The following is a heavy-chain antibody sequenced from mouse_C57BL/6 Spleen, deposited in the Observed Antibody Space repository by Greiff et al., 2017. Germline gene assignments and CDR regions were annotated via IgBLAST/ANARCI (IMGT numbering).Heavy chain of an antibody. D-gene: IGHD1-1*01. V-gene: IGHV1-80*01. CDR3: AREEITTVVAPWVDY. J-gene: IGHJ4*01. CDR2: IYPGDGDT. CDR1: GYAFSSYW. Sequence: QVQLQQSGAELVKPGASVKISCKASGYAFSSYWMNWVKQRPGKGLEWIGQIYPGDGDTNYNGKFKGKATLTADKSSSTAYMQLSSLTSEDSAVYFCAREEITTVVAPWVDYWGQGTSVTVSS.